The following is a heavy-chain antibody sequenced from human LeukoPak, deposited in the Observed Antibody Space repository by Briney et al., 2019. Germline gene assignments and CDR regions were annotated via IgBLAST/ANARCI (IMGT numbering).Heavy chain of an antibody. Sequence: GGSLRLSCAASGFTFSSYSMNWVRQAPGKGLEWVSSISSSSYIYYADSVKGRFTISRDNAKNSLYLQMNSLRAEDTAVYYCARPGDYGDYLDDAFDIWGQGTMVTVSS. CDR2: ISSSSYI. D-gene: IGHD4-17*01. CDR3: ARPGDYGDYLDDAFDI. J-gene: IGHJ3*02. V-gene: IGHV3-21*01. CDR1: GFTFSSYS.